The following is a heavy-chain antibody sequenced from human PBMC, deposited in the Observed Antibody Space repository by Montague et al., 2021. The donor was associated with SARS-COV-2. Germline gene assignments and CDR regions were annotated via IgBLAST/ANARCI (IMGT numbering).Heavy chain of an antibody. CDR2: IYSGGSST. CDR1: GFTFSSYA. D-gene: IGHD6-13*01. Sequence: RLSCAASGFTFSSYAMSWVRQAPGKGLEWVSVIYSGGSSTYYADSVKGRFTITRDNSKNTLYLQMNSLRAEDTAVYYCAKQYSSRWYPEYFQHWGQGTLVTVSS. V-gene: IGHV3-23*03. J-gene: IGHJ1*01. CDR3: AKQYSSRWYPEYFQH.